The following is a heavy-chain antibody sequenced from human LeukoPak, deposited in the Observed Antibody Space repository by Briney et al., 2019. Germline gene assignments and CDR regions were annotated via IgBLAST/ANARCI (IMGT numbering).Heavy chain of an antibody. D-gene: IGHD3-10*01. V-gene: IGHV1-69*13. J-gene: IGHJ5*02. CDR2: IIPIFGTA. Sequence: GASVKVSCTASGGTFSSYAISWVRQAPGQGLEWMGGIIPIFGTANYAQKFQGRVTITADESTSTAYMELSSLRSEDTAVYYCARESITMVRGVITRNWFDPWGQGTLVTVSS. CDR1: GGTFSSYA. CDR3: ARESITMVRGVITRNWFDP.